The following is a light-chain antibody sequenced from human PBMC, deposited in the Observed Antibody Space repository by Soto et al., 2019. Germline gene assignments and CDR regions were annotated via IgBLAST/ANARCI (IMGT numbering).Light chain of an antibody. CDR2: DAS. CDR3: QQRGGSPPTWT. CDR1: QRISSSS. J-gene: IGKJ1*01. V-gene: IGKV3-20*01. Sequence: EIVLTQSPGTLSLSPGERATLSCRSSQRISSSSLAWYQQKPGQAPRLLIYDASNRATGIPDRFSGSGSGTDFTLTISRLEPEDFAVYYCQQRGGSPPTWTLGQGTKVDIK.